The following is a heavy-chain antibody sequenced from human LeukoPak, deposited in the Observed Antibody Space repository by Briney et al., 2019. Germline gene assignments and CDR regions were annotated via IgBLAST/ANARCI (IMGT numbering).Heavy chain of an antibody. CDR1: GGTFISYA. V-gene: IGHV1-69*13. CDR3: ARGSDPGGYSYGENRIDY. CDR2: IIPIFGTA. Sequence: SVKVSCKASGGTFISYAISWVRQAPGQGLEWMGGIIPIFGTANYAQKFQGRVTITADESTSTADMELSSLRSEDTAVYYCARGSDPGGYSYGENRIDYWGQGTLVTVSS. D-gene: IGHD5-18*01. J-gene: IGHJ4*02.